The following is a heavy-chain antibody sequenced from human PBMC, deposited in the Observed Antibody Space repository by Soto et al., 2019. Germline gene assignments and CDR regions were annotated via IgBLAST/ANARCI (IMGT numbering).Heavy chain of an antibody. D-gene: IGHD3-3*01. J-gene: IGHJ6*02. Sequence: QVQLVQSGAEVKKPGSSVKVSCKASGGTFSSYAISWVRQAPGQGLEWMGGIIPIFGTANYAQKFQGRVTITADESTSTAYMELSSLRSEDTAVYYCATSLRFLEWLVRYYYYGMDGWGQGTTVTVSS. CDR1: GGTFSSYA. V-gene: IGHV1-69*01. CDR3: ATSLRFLEWLVRYYYYGMDG. CDR2: IIPIFGTA.